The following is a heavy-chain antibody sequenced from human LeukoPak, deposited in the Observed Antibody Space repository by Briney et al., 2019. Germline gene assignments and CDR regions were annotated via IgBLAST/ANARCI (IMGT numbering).Heavy chain of an antibody. CDR2: IIPIFGTA. J-gene: IGHJ6*03. CDR3: ARGRITIFGVVISDYYYYMDV. V-gene: IGHV1-69*01. CDR1: GGTFSSYA. Sequence: ASVKVSCKASGGTFSSYAISWVRQAPGQGLEWMGGIIPIFGTANYAQKFQGRVTITADESTSTAYMELSSLRSEDTAVYYCARGRITIFGVVISDYYYYMDVWGKGTTVTVSS. D-gene: IGHD3-3*01.